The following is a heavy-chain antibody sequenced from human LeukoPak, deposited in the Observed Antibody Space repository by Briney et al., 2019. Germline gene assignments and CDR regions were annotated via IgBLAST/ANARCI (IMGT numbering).Heavy chain of an antibody. J-gene: IGHJ3*02. CDR3: ARAPYYYDSSGIKRRAFDI. Sequence: SETLSLTCTVSGGSISSSSYYWGWIRQPPGKGLEWIGSIYYSGSTYYNPSLKSRVTISVDTSKNQFSLKLSSVTAADTAVYYCARAPYYYDSSGIKRRAFDIWGQGTMVTVSS. CDR1: GGSISSSSYY. D-gene: IGHD3-22*01. V-gene: IGHV4-39*07. CDR2: IYYSGST.